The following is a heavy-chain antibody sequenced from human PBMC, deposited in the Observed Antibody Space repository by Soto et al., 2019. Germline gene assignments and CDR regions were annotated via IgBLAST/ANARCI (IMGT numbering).Heavy chain of an antibody. CDR3: AARYCTNGVCYRLMYNWFDP. D-gene: IGHD2-8*01. J-gene: IGHJ5*02. V-gene: IGHV1-69*13. CDR2: IIPIFGTA. Sequence: ASVKVSCKASGGTFSSYAISWVRQAPGQGLEWMGGIIPIFGTANYAQKFQGRVTITADESTSTAYMELSSLRSEDTAVYYCAARYCTNGVCYRLMYNWFDPWGQGTLVTVSS. CDR1: GGTFSSYA.